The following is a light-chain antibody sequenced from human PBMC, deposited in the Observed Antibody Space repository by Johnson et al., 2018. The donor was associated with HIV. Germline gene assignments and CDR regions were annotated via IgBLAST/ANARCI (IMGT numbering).Light chain of an antibody. CDR2: DND. CDR3: GTWDSGLGALYV. Sequence: QSVLTQPPSVSAAPGQKVTISCSGSSSNIESDYVSWYQQLPGTAPKLLIYDNDKRPSGIPDRFSGSKSGTSATLGITGLQTGDEADYYCGTWDSGLGALYVFGTGTKVTVL. V-gene: IGLV1-51*01. J-gene: IGLJ1*01. CDR1: SSNIESDY.